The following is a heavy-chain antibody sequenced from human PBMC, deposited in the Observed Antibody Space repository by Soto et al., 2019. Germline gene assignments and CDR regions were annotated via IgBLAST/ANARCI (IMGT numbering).Heavy chain of an antibody. D-gene: IGHD3-3*01. J-gene: IGHJ3*01. CDR3: VKGASGAGFVFDF. CDR2: INPNGGDT. Sequence: ASVKVSCKASGYMFTYYHVHWVRQAPGQGLEWMGIINPNGGDTRYAQKFQGRVTISRDNINNSLFLQMNSLRAEDTAVYFCVKGASGAGFVFDFWGLGTMVTVS. CDR1: GYMFTYYH. V-gene: IGHV1-46*01.